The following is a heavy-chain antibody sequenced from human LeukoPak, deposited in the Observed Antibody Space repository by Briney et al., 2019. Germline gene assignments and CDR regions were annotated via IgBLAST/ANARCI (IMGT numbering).Heavy chain of an antibody. CDR1: GGSISSSSYY. D-gene: IGHD6-19*01. Sequence: SETLSLTCTVSGGSISSSSYYWGWIRQPPGKGLEWIGSIYYSGSTYYNPSLKSRVTISVDTSKNQFSLKLSSVTAADTAVYYCARDDGSTYSSGWYRFDYWGQGTLVTVSS. CDR2: IYYSGST. CDR3: ARDDGSTYSSGWYRFDY. V-gene: IGHV4-39*07. J-gene: IGHJ4*02.